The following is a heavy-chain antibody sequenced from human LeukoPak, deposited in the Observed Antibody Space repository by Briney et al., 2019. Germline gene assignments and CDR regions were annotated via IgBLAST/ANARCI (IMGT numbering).Heavy chain of an antibody. CDR1: GFTFSSYA. D-gene: IGHD3-10*02. Sequence: GGSLRLSCAASGFTFSSYAMSWVRQAPGKGLEWVSTISGSGGSTYYADSVKGRFTISRDNSKNTLYLQMNSLRAGDTAVYYCAELGITMIGGVWGKGTTVTISS. V-gene: IGHV3-23*01. CDR2: ISGSGGST. CDR3: AELGITMIGGV. J-gene: IGHJ6*04.